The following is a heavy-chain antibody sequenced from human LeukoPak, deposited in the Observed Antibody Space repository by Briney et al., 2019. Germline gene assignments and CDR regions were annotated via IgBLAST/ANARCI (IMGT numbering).Heavy chain of an antibody. J-gene: IGHJ4*02. V-gene: IGHV3-21*01. CDR1: GFTFSSYS. CDR3: ARDPDYSSDYVWGSYRESSY. CDR2: ISSSSSYI. Sequence: PGGSLRLSCAASGFTFSSYSMNWVRQAPGKGLEWVSSISSSSSYIYYADSVKGRFTISRDNAKNSLYLQMNSLRAEDTAVYYCARDPDYSSDYVWGSYRESSYWGQGTLVTVSS. D-gene: IGHD3-16*02.